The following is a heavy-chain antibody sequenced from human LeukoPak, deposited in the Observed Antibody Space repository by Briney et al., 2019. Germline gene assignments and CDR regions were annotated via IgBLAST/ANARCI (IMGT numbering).Heavy chain of an antibody. D-gene: IGHD3-16*01. CDR1: GGSISSSNW. CDR3: ARDWGYYYYGMDV. J-gene: IGHJ6*02. V-gene: IGHV4-4*02. Sequence: SGTLSLTCAVSGGSISSSNWWSWVRQPPGKGLEWIGEIYHSGSTNYNPSLKSRVTISVDKSKNQFSLKLSSVTAADTAVYYCARDWGYYYYGMDVWGQGTTVTVSS. CDR2: IYHSGST.